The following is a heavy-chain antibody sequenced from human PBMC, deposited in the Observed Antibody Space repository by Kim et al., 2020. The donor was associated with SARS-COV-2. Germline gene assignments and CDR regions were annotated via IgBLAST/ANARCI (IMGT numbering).Heavy chain of an antibody. CDR2: IYYSGST. V-gene: IGHV4-31*03. D-gene: IGHD4-17*01. CDR3: ARGYYGGIFDY. Sequence: SETLSLTCTVSGGSISSGGYYWSWIRQHPGKGLEWIGYIYYSGSTYYNPSLKSRVTISVDTSKNQFSLKLSSVTAADTAVYYCARGYYGGIFDYWGQGTPVTVSS. CDR1: GGSISSGGYY. J-gene: IGHJ4*02.